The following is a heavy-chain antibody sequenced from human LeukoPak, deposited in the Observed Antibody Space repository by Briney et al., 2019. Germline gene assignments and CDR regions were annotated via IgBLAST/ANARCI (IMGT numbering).Heavy chain of an antibody. CDR3: ARDYRDYDSSGYYFY. CDR1: GFTFSSYE. D-gene: IGHD3-22*01. CDR2: ISSSGSTI. J-gene: IGHJ4*02. Sequence: PGGSLRLSCAASGFTFSSYEMNWVRQAPGKGLEWLSYISSSGSTIYYADSVKGRFTISRDNAENSLYLQMNSLRAEDTAVYYCARDYRDYDSSGYYFYWGQGTLVTVSS. V-gene: IGHV3-48*03.